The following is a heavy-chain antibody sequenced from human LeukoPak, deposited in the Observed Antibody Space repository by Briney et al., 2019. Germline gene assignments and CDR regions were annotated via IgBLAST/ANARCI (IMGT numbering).Heavy chain of an antibody. J-gene: IGHJ4*02. CDR1: GYTFTSYY. V-gene: IGHV1-46*01. D-gene: IGHD3-22*01. CDR2: INPSGGST. CDR3: ARSHPYYDSSGYYSPRITFDY. Sequence: ASVTVSCKASGYTFTSYYMHWVRQAPGQGLEWMGIINPSGGSTSYAQKFQGRVTMTRDTSTSTVYMELSSLRSEDTAVYYCARSHPYYDSSGYYSPRITFDYWGQGTLVTVSS.